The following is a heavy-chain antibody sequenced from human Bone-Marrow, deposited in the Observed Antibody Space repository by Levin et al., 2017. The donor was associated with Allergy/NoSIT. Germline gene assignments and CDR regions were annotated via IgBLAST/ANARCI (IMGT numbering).Heavy chain of an antibody. Sequence: ASVKVSCKASGQIFATYSLSWVRQAPGQGLEWLGWISPANGHTSYGQRFQDRVTMTTDTSTTTAYMELRTLTSDDTAVYYCTTLVGASPGNYWGHGTLVIVSS. CDR1: GQIFATYS. D-gene: IGHD1-26*01. CDR3: TTLVGASPGNY. V-gene: IGHV1-18*01. CDR2: ISPANGHT. J-gene: IGHJ4*01.